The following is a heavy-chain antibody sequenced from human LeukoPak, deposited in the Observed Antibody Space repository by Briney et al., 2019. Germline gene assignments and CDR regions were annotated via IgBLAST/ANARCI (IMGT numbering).Heavy chain of an antibody. CDR1: VFTFSTYA. J-gene: IGHJ4*02. Sequence: VGSLRLSCAPSVFTFSTYARSSVCPTPGKGLECVSGICIGGNTQYTDSVKGRFTVSSDNSKNTIHLQFDSLGAEDTARFYFTRDRRQWVVPYFDSWGQGTVVTVSS. V-gene: IGHV3-23*01. CDR2: ICIGGNT. D-gene: IGHD6-19*01. CDR3: TRDRRQWVVPYFDS.